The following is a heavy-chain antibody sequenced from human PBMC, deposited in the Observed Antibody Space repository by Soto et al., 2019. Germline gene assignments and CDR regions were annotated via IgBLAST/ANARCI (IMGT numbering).Heavy chain of an antibody. CDR2: INPKSAAT. Sequence: ASVKVSCKASGYSVSDYFIQWVRQAPGQGLEWVAWINPKSAATNYAKKFQGRVSLTWDTSFSTAYMELTSLSADDAAVYFCAKGRAITVYGVDILFDYWGLGTLVTVSS. J-gene: IGHJ4*01. CDR1: GYSVSDYF. CDR3: AKGRAITVYGVDILFDY. V-gene: IGHV1-2*02. D-gene: IGHD3-3*01.